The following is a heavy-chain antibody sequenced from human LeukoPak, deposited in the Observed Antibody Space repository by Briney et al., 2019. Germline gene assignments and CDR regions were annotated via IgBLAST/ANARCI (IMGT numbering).Heavy chain of an antibody. Sequence: SETLSLTCAVYGGSFSGYYWSWIRQPPGKGLEWIGEINHSGSTNYNPSLKSRVTISVDTSKNQFSLKLSSVTAADTAVYYCARGRYCSSTGCYLRGTSGKKYYMDVWGKGTTVTVSS. CDR1: GGSFSGYY. CDR2: INHSGST. CDR3: ARGRYCSSTGCYLRGTSGKKYYMDV. J-gene: IGHJ6*03. V-gene: IGHV4-34*01. D-gene: IGHD2-2*01.